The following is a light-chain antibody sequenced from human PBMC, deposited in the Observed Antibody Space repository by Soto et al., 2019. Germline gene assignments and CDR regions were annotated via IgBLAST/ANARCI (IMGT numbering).Light chain of an antibody. V-gene: IGLV2-23*01. CDR1: SSDVGSFNL. Sequence: QSALTQPASVSGSPGQSITISCTGTSSDVGSFNLVSWIQQHPGKAPKLIIYEDTKRPSGVSIRLSGSKSANTASLTISGLQAEDEGDYYCCSYAVNSVVFGGGTQLTVL. CDR2: EDT. CDR3: CSYAVNSVV. J-gene: IGLJ2*01.